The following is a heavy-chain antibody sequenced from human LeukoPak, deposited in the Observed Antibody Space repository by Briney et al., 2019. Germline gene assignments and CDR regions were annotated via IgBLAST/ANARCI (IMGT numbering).Heavy chain of an antibody. CDR2: ISGSGGST. Sequence: GGSLTLSCAASGFTFSSYAMSWVRQAPGKGLEWVSAISGSGGSTYYADSVKGRLTISRDNSKNTLYLQMNSLRAEDTAVYYCAKVRYCSGGSCYPSFDYWGQGTLVTVSS. CDR3: AKVRYCSGGSCYPSFDY. D-gene: IGHD2-15*01. CDR1: GFTFSSYA. J-gene: IGHJ4*02. V-gene: IGHV3-23*01.